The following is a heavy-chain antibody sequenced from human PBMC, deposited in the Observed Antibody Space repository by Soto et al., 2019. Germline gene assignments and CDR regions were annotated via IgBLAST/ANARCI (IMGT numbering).Heavy chain of an antibody. Sequence: QTGGSLRLSCAASAFTFNNYAMSWVRQAPGKGLEWVSGIGGSGRTTYYADSVKGRFTISRDNSNNTLFLQMNSLRAEDTAVYYCAKSRYSDSSGDFYDYWGQGTLVTVS. J-gene: IGHJ4*02. CDR2: IGGSGRTT. CDR3: AKSRYSDSSGDFYDY. V-gene: IGHV3-23*01. CDR1: AFTFNNYA. D-gene: IGHD3-22*01.